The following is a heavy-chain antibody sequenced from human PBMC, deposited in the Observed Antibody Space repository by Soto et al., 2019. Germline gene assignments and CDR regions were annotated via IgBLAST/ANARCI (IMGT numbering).Heavy chain of an antibody. CDR2: VDYSGNS. CDR1: GGSINTYY. CDR3: ARSWFSLAGRFRFDY. Sequence: SETLSLTCTVSGGSINTYYWSWIRQPPGKGLEWIGYVDYSGNSDSSPSLKSRVTISIDTSKKQVSLKLNSVTAADTAVYCCARSWFSLAGRFRFDYRGQGIPVPVSS. J-gene: IGHJ4*02. D-gene: IGHD6-19*01. V-gene: IGHV4-59*01.